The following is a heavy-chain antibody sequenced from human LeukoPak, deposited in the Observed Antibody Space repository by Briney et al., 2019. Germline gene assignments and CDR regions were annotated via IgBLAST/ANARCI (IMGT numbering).Heavy chain of an antibody. Sequence: PGGSLRLSCAASGFTFSSYEMNWVRQAPGKGLEWVSYIGTSDSSTFYADSVRGRFTISRDNSKKTVYLQMNSLRVEDTAVYYCANGGGGFWGQGTLVTVSS. CDR2: IGTSDSST. CDR3: ANGGGGF. J-gene: IGHJ4*02. CDR1: GFTFSSYE. D-gene: IGHD3-16*01. V-gene: IGHV3-48*03.